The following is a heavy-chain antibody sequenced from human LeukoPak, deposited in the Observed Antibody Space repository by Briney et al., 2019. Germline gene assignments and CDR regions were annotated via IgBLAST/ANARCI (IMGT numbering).Heavy chain of an antibody. V-gene: IGHV3-30*18. CDR2: ISYDGSNK. D-gene: IGHD1-26*01. CDR3: AKVGAAVPIDY. CDR1: GFTFSSYG. J-gene: IGHJ4*02. Sequence: GRSLRLYCAASGFTFSSYGMHWVRQAPGKGLEWVAVISYDGSNKYYADSVKGRFTISRDNSKNTLYLQMNSLRAEDTAVYYCAKVGAAVPIDYWGQGTLVTVSS.